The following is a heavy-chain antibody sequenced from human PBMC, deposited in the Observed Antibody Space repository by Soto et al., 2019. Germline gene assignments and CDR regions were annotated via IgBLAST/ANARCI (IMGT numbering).Heavy chain of an antibody. CDR3: EGSWT. D-gene: IGHD5-12*01. CDR1: GFTIRNYA. Sequence: EVQVLESGGDLVQPGGSLRLSCAASGFTIRNYAMSWVRQAPGKALEWVSGISGSSARTYYADSVKSRFTISKDTSSNTLYLQMNSLRVEDTAVYHCEGSWTWGQGTMVTVSS. V-gene: IGHV3-23*01. CDR2: ISGSSART. J-gene: IGHJ3*01.